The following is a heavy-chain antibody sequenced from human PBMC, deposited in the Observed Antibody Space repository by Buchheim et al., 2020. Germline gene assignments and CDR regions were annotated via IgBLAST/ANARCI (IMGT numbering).Heavy chain of an antibody. D-gene: IGHD3-10*01. CDR1: GFTFSSYW. J-gene: IGHJ1*01. CDR2: INGDGSTT. V-gene: IGHV3-74*01. Sequence: EVQLVESGGGLVQPGGSLRLSCAASGFTFSSYWIHWVRQAPGKGLVWVSRINGDGSTTSYADSVKGRFTISRDNAKNTLYLQMNSLRAEDTAVYYCARERNYYGSGSYNEYFQHWGQGTL. CDR3: ARERNYYGSGSYNEYFQH.